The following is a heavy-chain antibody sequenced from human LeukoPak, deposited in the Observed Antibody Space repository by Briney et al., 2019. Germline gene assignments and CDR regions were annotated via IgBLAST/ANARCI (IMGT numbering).Heavy chain of an antibody. CDR2: IYYSGST. Sequence: SETLSLTCTVSGGSISSYYWSWIRQPPGKGLEWIGDIYYSGSTNYNPSLKSRVTISVDTSKNQFSLKLSSVTSADTAVYYCARLDCSGGSCQPFDYWGQGTLVTVSS. J-gene: IGHJ4*02. V-gene: IGHV4-59*08. D-gene: IGHD2-15*01. CDR3: ARLDCSGGSCQPFDY. CDR1: GGSISSYY.